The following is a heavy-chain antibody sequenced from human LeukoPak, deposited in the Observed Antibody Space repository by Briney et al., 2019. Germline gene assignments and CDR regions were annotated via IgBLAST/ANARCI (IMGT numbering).Heavy chain of an antibody. V-gene: IGHV4-59*01. CDR1: GGSISSYY. J-gene: IGHJ5*02. CDR2: TYYSGST. Sequence: SETLSLTCTVSGGSISSYYWSWIRQPPGKGLEWIGYTYYSGSTNYNPSLKSRVTISVDTSKNQFSLKLSSVTAADTAVYYCARDSTSGFDPWGQGTLVTVSS. CDR3: ARDSTSGFDP.